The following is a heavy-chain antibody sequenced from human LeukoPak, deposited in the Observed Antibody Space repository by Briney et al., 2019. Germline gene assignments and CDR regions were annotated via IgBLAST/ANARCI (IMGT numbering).Heavy chain of an antibody. CDR2: IYTSGST. Sequence: SGTLSLTCTVSDGSINGYYWSWIRQPAGKGLEWIGRIYTSGSTNYNPSLKSRVTISVDTSKNQFSLKLSSVTAADTAVYYCARDSRKVYCSSTSCYSAFDIWGQGTMVTVSS. J-gene: IGHJ3*02. CDR3: ARDSRKVYCSSTSCYSAFDI. V-gene: IGHV4-4*07. CDR1: DGSINGYY. D-gene: IGHD2-2*02.